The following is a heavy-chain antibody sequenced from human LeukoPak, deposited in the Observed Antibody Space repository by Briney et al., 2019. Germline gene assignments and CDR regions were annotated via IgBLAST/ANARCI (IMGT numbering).Heavy chain of an antibody. CDR1: GGSFSDYY. D-gene: IGHD3-10*01. Sequence: SETLSLTCDVSGGSFSDYYWIWIRQAPTKGLQWIGEINHSGSTNYNPSLKSRVTMSVNTSKNQFSLNLSSVTAADTAVYHCARGPKLTRGVTNWFDPWGQGTLVTVSS. CDR3: ARGPKLTRGVTNWFDP. CDR2: INHSGST. J-gene: IGHJ5*02. V-gene: IGHV4-34*01.